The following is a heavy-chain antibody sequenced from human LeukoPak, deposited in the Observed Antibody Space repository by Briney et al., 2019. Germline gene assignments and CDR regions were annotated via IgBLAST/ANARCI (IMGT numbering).Heavy chain of an antibody. CDR3: ARGLGIPSRTHMYFFDY. D-gene: IGHD2-21*01. CDR1: GGSFSGYY. Sequence: PSETLSLTCAVYGGSFSGYYWSWIRQPPGKGQEWIGEINHSGSTNYNPSLKSRVTISVDTSKNQFSLKLSSVTAADTAVYYCARGLGIPSRTHMYFFDYWGQGTLVAVSS. V-gene: IGHV4-34*01. CDR2: INHSGST. J-gene: IGHJ4*02.